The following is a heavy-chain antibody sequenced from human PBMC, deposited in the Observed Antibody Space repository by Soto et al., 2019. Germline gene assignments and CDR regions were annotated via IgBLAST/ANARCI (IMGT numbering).Heavy chain of an antibody. CDR2: ISTYSDNT. CDR3: ARDLKGRFDP. V-gene: IGHV1-18*01. J-gene: IGHJ5*02. Sequence: VSVKVSCKASGYTFTDYGISWVRQAPGQGLEWMGWISTYSDNTNYAQKLQGRVTMTTDTSTSTAYMELRSLRSDDTAVYYCARDLKGRFDPWGQGTLVTVSS. CDR1: GYTFTDYG.